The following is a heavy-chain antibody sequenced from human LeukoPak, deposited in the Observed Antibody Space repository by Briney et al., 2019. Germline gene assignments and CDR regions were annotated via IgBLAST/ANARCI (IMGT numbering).Heavy chain of an antibody. Sequence: GGSLRLSCAASGFTFSSYEMNWVRQAPGKGLEWVSGISPGGPTYYADSVKGRFSISRDDSKNMLYLQMKNLRAEDTAVYYCAKDGAWLRFDDWGQGILVSVSS. D-gene: IGHD5-12*01. CDR2: ISPGGPT. J-gene: IGHJ4*02. CDR3: AKDGAWLRFDD. V-gene: IGHV3-23*01. CDR1: GFTFSSYE.